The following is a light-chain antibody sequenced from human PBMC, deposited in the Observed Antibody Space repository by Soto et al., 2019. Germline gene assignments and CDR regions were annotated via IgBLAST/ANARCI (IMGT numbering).Light chain of an antibody. J-gene: IGKJ3*01. Sequence: TVLKQSPGTPSLSPGGRPTLSRRASQSVSSKYLAWYQQKPGQAPRVLIYGTYIRASGVTERFSGGGSGTDFTLTITRLEPEDFAVYYCQLYGSSLFTVGPGTKVDIK. V-gene: IGKV3-20*01. CDR3: QLYGSSLFT. CDR2: GTY. CDR1: QSVSSKY.